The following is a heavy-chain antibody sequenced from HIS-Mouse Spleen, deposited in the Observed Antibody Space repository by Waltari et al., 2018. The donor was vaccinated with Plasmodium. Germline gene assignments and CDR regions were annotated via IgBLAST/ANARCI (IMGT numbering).Heavy chain of an antibody. V-gene: IGHV3-7*01. D-gene: IGHD6-13*01. CDR2: IKQDGSEK. Sequence: EVQLLESGGGLVQPGGSLRLSCAAPGFTFRSYWMSWVRQAPGKGLEWVANIKQDGSEKYYVDSVKGRFTISRDNAKNSLYLQMNSLRAEDTAVYYCASSWYWYFDLWGRGTLVTVSS. CDR1: GFTFRSYW. CDR3: ASSWYWYFDL. J-gene: IGHJ2*01.